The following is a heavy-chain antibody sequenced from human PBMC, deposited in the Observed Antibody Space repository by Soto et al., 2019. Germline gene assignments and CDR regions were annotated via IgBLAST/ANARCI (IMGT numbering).Heavy chain of an antibody. CDR1: GFAFSSHP. Sequence: VQLLESGGDLVHPGASLRLSCAASGFAFSSHPMSWVRQAPEKGLEWVAGISDSGSLKYNPDSVTGRFTISRDNSKNTVYLQMNSLRADDTAVYYCALRTFGSSYSFDIWGQGTIVTVSS. V-gene: IGHV3-23*01. D-gene: IGHD6-6*01. J-gene: IGHJ3*02. CDR2: ISDSGSLK. CDR3: ALRTFGSSYSFDI.